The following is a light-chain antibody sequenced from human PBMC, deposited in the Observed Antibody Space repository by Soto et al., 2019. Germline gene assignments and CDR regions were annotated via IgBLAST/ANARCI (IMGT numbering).Light chain of an antibody. CDR1: HSVSNN. Sequence: EIIMTQSPATLSVSPGERATLSCRASHSVSNNLAWYQQKPGQAPRLLIYYASTRATGIPARFSGSGSGTEFTLTISSIQSEDFALYYCQQYNDWPPITFGQGTRLEVK. CDR2: YAS. V-gene: IGKV3-15*01. CDR3: QQYNDWPPIT. J-gene: IGKJ5*01.